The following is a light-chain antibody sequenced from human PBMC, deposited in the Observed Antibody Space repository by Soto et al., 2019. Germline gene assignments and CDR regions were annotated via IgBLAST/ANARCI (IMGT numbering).Light chain of an antibody. Sequence: EIVLTQSPGTLSLSPGERATLSCRASQSVSSSYLAWYQQKPGQAPRLLIYGASSRANGIPDRFSGSGSGTDFTLTISRLEPEDFAVYYCQQYGRGFGGGTKVDIK. CDR2: GAS. CDR3: QQYGRG. J-gene: IGKJ4*01. V-gene: IGKV3-20*01. CDR1: QSVSSSY.